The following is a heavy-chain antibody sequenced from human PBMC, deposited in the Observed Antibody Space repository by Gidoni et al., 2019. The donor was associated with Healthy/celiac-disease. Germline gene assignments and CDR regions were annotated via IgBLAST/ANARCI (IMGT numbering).Heavy chain of an antibody. CDR2: IYYSGST. J-gene: IGHJ4*02. D-gene: IGHD6-6*01. CDR3: ARAPYSSSYYFDY. V-gene: IGHV4-31*03. CDR1: GGSIRSGGYY. Sequence: QVQLQESGPGLVQPLQTLSLTCTVSGGSIRSGGYYWSWIRQHPGKGLEWIGYIYYSGSTYYNPSLKSRVTISVDTSKNQFSLKLSSVTAADTAVYYCARAPYSSSYYFDYWGQGTLVTVSS.